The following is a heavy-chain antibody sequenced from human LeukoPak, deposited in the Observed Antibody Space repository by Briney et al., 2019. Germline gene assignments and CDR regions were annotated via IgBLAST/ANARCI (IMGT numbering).Heavy chain of an antibody. CDR1: GGSISSYY. V-gene: IGHV4-4*07. Sequence: NPSETLSLTCTVSGGSISSYYWSWIRQPAGKGLEWIGRIYTSGSTNYNPSLKSRVTMSVDTSKNQFSLKLSSVTAADTAVYYCAREGSGVIAAHYYYYYMDVWGKGTTVTVSS. D-gene: IGHD6-6*01. CDR2: IYTSGST. CDR3: AREGSGVIAAHYYYYYMDV. J-gene: IGHJ6*03.